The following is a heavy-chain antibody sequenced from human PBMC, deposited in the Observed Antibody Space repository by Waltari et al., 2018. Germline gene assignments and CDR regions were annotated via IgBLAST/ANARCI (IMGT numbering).Heavy chain of an antibody. CDR1: GGSISRYY. D-gene: IGHD1-7*01. V-gene: IGHV4-59*01. Sequence: QVQLQESGPGLVKPSETLSLTCTVSGGSISRYYWSWIRQPPGKGLEWIGYIYYSGSTNYNPSLKSRVTISVDTSKNQFSLKLSSVTAADTAVYYCARESITGTGDYWGQGTLVTVSS. J-gene: IGHJ4*02. CDR3: ARESITGTGDY. CDR2: IYYSGST.